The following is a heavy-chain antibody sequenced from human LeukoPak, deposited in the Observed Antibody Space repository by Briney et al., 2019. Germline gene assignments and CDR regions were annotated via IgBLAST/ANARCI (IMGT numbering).Heavy chain of an antibody. CDR3: ARDSGAEYFQH. D-gene: IGHD6-19*01. CDR2: INPSGGST. J-gene: IGHJ1*01. Sequence: ASVKVSCKASGYSFSRYGISWVRQAPGQGLEWMGIINPSGGSTSYAQKFQGRVTMTRDTSISTAYMELSGLRSDDTAMYYCARDSGAEYFQHWGQGTLVTVSS. CDR1: GYSFSRYG. V-gene: IGHV1-46*01.